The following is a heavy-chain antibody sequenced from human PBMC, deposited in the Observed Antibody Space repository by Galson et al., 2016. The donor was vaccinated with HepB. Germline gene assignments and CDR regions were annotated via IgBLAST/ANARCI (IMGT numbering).Heavy chain of an antibody. CDR3: AKDMSGYFSTTGCCYLSGLDF. CDR1: GNTFGDYA. J-gene: IGHJ4*02. Sequence: SLRLSCAGSGNTFGDYAMHWVRQVPGKGLEWVSGISWNSDVIAYADSVKGRFTISRDNAKNSLSLQMNSLGAEDTALYYCAKDMSGYFSTTGCCYLSGLDFWGQGTLVTVSS. CDR2: ISWNSDVI. D-gene: IGHD2-15*01. V-gene: IGHV3-9*01.